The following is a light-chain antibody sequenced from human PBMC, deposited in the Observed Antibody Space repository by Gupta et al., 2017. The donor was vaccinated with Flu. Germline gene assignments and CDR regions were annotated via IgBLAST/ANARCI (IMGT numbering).Light chain of an antibody. Sequence: SSNIGAGHYVHWYQQLQGTAPKVLIFVNTNRASGVPERFSGSKSGTSASLAITGLQAEDEADYYCQSYDSSLGGWVFGGGTKLTVL. CDR3: QSYDSSLGGWV. CDR1: SSNIGAGHY. CDR2: VNT. J-gene: IGLJ3*02. V-gene: IGLV1-40*01.